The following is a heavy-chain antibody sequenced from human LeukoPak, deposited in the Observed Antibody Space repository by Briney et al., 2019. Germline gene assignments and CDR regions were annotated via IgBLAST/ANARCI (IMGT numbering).Heavy chain of an antibody. CDR1: GYSISSGYY. J-gene: IGHJ4*02. CDR2: IYHSGST. CDR3: ASPHYYDSSGYYFDY. V-gene: IGHV4-38-2*02. D-gene: IGHD3-22*01. Sequence: SETLSLTCTVSGYSISSGYYWGWIRQPPGEGLEWIGSIYHSGSTYYNPSLKSRVTISVDTSKNQFSLKLSSVTAADTAVYYCASPHYYDSSGYYFDYWGQGTLVTVSS.